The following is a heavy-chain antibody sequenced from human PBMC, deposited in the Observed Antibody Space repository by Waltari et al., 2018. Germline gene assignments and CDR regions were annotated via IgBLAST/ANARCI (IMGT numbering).Heavy chain of an antibody. J-gene: IGHJ4*02. Sequence: QLQLQESGPGLVKPWRTLSLTCSVSGDSETSNYWGSWVRETPERGLEWLGQIHGSGRTNYNPSFESRVTISIDMSNNQFSLKVTSTTAADTAVYYCARDRGRGLYLDSWGQGTLVTVSP. D-gene: IGHD2-15*01. V-gene: IGHV4-4*02. CDR1: GDSETSNYW. CDR3: ARDRGRGLYLDS. CDR2: IHGSGRT.